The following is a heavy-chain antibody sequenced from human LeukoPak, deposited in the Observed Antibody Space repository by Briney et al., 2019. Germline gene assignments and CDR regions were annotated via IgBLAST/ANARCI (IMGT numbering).Heavy chain of an antibody. J-gene: IGHJ4*02. V-gene: IGHV1-18*01. CDR2: ISAYNGNT. CDR1: GYTFTSYG. D-gene: IGHD3-22*01. CDR3: ARDRGYYYDSSGYYESLPSDY. Sequence: ASVKVSCKASGYTFTSYGISWVRQAPGQGLEWMGWISAYNGNTNYEQKLQGRVTMTTDTSTSTAYMELRSLRSDDTAVYYCARDRGYYYDSSGYYESLPSDYWGQGTLVTVSS.